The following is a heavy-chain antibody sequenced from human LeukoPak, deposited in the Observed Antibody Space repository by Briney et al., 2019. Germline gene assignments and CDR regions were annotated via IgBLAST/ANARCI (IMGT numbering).Heavy chain of an antibody. CDR3: ASTHITGTTHMDY. J-gene: IGHJ4*02. Sequence: ASVKVSCKASGYTFANYEIHWVRQATGQGLEWMGWMNPNSGNTGYAQKFQGRVTMTRNTSISTAYMELSSLRSEDTAVYYCASTHITGTTHMDYWGQGTLVTVSS. CDR2: MNPNSGNT. V-gene: IGHV1-8*02. D-gene: IGHD1-7*01. CDR1: GYTFANYE.